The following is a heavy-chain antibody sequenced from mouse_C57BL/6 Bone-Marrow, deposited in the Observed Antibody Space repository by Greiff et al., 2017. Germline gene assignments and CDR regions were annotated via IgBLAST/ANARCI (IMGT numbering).Heavy chain of an antibody. CDR1: GYTFTSYW. Sequence: QVQLQQPGAELVKPGASVKLSCKASGYTFTSYWMHWVKQRPGQGLEWIGEIDPSDSYPNYNQKFKGKATLTVDKSSSTAYMQLSSLTSEDSAVFSCSRRNYCDGSSASRGYFDYWGQGTTLTVSS. J-gene: IGHJ2*01. CDR3: SRRNYCDGSSASRGYFDY. D-gene: IGHD1-1*01. V-gene: IGHV1-69*02. CDR2: IDPSDSYP.